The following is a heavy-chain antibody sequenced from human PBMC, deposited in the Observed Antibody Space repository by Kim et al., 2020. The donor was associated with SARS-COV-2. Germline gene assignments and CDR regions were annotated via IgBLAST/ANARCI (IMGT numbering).Heavy chain of an antibody. CDR2: ISGGGDTI. Sequence: GGSLRLSCVASGFRFSSHAMTWVRQAPGKGLERVSIISGGGDTIYYADSVKGRFTVTRDNSKNTLYLQMNSLRAEDTALYFCAKDQSGNYYYYSGMDVWSPGATVTVSS. D-gene: IGHD1-26*01. CDR3: AKDQSGNYYYYSGMDV. V-gene: IGHV3-23*01. CDR1: GFRFSSHA. J-gene: IGHJ6*02.